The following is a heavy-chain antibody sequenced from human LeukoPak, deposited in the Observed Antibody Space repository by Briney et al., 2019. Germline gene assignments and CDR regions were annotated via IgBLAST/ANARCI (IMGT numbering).Heavy chain of an antibody. CDR2: IYTSGST. CDR1: GGFISNYY. J-gene: IGHJ4*02. Sequence: SETLSLTCTVSGGFISNYYWSWIRQPAGKGLEWIGRIYTSGSTNYNSSLKSRVTMSVDTSKNQFSLKLSSVTAADTAVYYCARDSVGANYFDYWGQGTLVTVSS. CDR3: ARDSVGANYFDY. D-gene: IGHD1-26*01. V-gene: IGHV4-4*07.